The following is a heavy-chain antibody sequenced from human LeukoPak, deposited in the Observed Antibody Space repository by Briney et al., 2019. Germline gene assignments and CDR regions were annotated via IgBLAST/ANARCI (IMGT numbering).Heavy chain of an antibody. CDR2: ISGSGSNT. J-gene: IGHJ3*02. Sequence: GGSLRLSCAASGFTFSSYGMNWVRQAPGKGLEWVSAISGSGSNTYYADSVKGRFTISRDNSQNTLYLQMNSLRAEDTAVYYCAKTGDYFDSSGYYRPDAFDIWGRGTMVTVSS. CDR1: GFTFSSYG. CDR3: AKTGDYFDSSGYYRPDAFDI. D-gene: IGHD3-22*01. V-gene: IGHV3-23*01.